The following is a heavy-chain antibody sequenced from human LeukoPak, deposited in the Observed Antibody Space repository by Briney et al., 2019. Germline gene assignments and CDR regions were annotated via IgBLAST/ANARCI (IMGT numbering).Heavy chain of an antibody. CDR3: ARTAPRAAAGKLFDY. CDR1: GGSISSSSYY. CDR2: IYYSGST. J-gene: IGHJ4*02. Sequence: SETLSLTCTVSGGSISSSSYYWGCIRQPPGKGLEWIGSIYYSGSTYYNPSLKSRVTISVDTSKNQFSLKLSSVTAADTAVYYCARTAPRAAAGKLFDYWGQGTLVTVSS. D-gene: IGHD6-13*01. V-gene: IGHV4-39*01.